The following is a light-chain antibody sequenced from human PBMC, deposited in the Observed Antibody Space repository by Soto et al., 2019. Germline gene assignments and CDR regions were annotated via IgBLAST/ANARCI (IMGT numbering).Light chain of an antibody. CDR2: EVS. Sequence: QSALTQPASVSGSPGQSITISCTGTSSDVGGYNYVSWYQQHPGKASKLMIYEVSNRPSGVSNRFSGSKSGNTASLTISGLQAEDEADYYCSSYTSSSTPFYVFGTGTKLTVL. CDR3: SSYTSSSTPFYV. V-gene: IGLV2-14*01. J-gene: IGLJ1*01. CDR1: SSDVGGYNY.